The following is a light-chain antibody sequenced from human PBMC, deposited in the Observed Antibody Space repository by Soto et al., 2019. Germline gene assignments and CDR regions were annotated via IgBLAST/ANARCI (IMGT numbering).Light chain of an antibody. J-gene: IGKJ5*01. CDR1: QGIRND. V-gene: IGKV1-6*01. CDR3: QQSYMDPIT. Sequence: AIQMTQSPSSLSASVGDRVTITCRASQGIRNDLGWYQQKPGKAPKLLIYAASSLQSGVPSRFSGSGGGTDFTLSISSVQPEDFATYFCQQSYMDPITFGQGTRLEIK. CDR2: AAS.